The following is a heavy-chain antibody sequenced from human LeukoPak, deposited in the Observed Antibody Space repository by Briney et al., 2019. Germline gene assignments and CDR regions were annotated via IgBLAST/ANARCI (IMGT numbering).Heavy chain of an antibody. D-gene: IGHD4-11*01. CDR3: ARGALTTENYFDY. J-gene: IGHJ4*02. Sequence: PGRSLRLSCAASEFTFSSYAMHWVRQAPGKGLEWVAVISYDGSNKYYADSVKGRFTISRDNSKNTLYLQMNSLRAEDTAVYYCARGALTTENYFDYWGQGTLVTVSS. V-gene: IGHV3-30*04. CDR2: ISYDGSNK. CDR1: EFTFSSYA.